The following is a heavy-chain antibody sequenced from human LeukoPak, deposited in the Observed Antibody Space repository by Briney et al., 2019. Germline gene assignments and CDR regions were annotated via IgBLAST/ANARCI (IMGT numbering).Heavy chain of an antibody. J-gene: IGHJ5*02. Sequence: PSETLSLTCTVSGGSISGNYWSWIRQSPGKGLEWIGYIYYSGSTSDNPSLKSRVTISVDTPKNQFSLKVNSVNAADTAVYYCARDRSAFDPWGQGTLVTVSS. V-gene: IGHV4-59*01. CDR2: IYYSGST. CDR3: ARDRSAFDP. CDR1: GGSISGNY. D-gene: IGHD1-26*01.